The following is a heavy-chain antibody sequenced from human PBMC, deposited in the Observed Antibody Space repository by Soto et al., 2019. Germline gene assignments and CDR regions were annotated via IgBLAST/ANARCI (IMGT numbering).Heavy chain of an antibody. CDR2: ISYSGNP. CDR1: GGYNISAY. J-gene: IGHJ4*02. D-gene: IGHD2-15*01. V-gene: IGHV4-59*01. CDR3: AGLRGYAGSPIDY. Sequence: PSQTLPLTCTVSGGYNISAYWSWIRQPPGKGLEWIGYISYSGNPNYNPSLKSRVTMSVDTPKNQFSLRLSSVTTADTAVYYCAGLRGYAGSPIDYWGQGTLVTVSS.